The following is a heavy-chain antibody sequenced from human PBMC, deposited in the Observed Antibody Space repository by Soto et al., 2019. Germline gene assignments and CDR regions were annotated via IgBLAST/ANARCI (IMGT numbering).Heavy chain of an antibody. CDR1: GYTFTGYY. V-gene: IGHV1-3*01. Sequence: ASVKVSCKASGYTFTGYYMRWVRQAPGQRLEWMGWINAGNGNTKYSQKFQGRVTITRDTSASTAYMELSSLRSEDTAVYYCARESLWFGELLSYFDNWGQGTLVTVSS. D-gene: IGHD3-10*01. CDR2: INAGNGNT. CDR3: ARESLWFGELLSYFDN. J-gene: IGHJ4*02.